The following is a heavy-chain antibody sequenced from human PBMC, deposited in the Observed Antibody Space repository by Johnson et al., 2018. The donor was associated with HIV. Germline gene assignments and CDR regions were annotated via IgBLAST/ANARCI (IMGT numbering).Heavy chain of an antibody. V-gene: IGHV3-48*04. D-gene: IGHD1-1*01. CDR1: GFTFSNYG. CDR3: ARESLTTSDAFDM. CDR2: ISVTGSVI. J-gene: IGHJ3*02. Sequence: EQLVESGGGVVQPGRSLRLSCAASGFTFSNYGMHWVRQAPGKGLEWLSYISVTGSVIYYADSVKGRFTISRDNTKNSVYLQMNSPTAEDTAVYYCARESLTTSDAFDMWGQGTMVTVSS.